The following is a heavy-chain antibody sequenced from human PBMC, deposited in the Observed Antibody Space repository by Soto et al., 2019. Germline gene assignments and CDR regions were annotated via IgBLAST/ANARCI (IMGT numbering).Heavy chain of an antibody. J-gene: IGHJ6*02. Sequence: SETLSLTCTVSGGSISSSSYYWGWIRQPPGKGLEWIGSIYYSGSTYYNPSLRSRVTISVDASKNQFSLKLSSVTAADTAVYYCSRDRSYYERVTGYTHYYYCGMDVWGQGTTVTVSS. CDR3: SRDRSYYERVTGYTHYYYCGMDV. V-gene: IGHV4-39*07. D-gene: IGHD3-9*01. CDR1: GGSISSSSYY. CDR2: IYYSGST.